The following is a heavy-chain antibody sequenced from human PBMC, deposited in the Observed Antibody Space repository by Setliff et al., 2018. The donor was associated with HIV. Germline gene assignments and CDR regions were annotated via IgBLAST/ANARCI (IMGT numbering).Heavy chain of an antibody. D-gene: IGHD3-10*01. Sequence: SETLSLTCAVSGYAISSGYYWGWIRRPPGKGLEWIGSIYNRGSTYYNPSLKSRVTISVDTSKNQFSLKLSSVTAADTAVYYCARELLRSWDGSENSYKPYYLDYWGQGTLVTVSS. CDR3: ARELLRSWDGSENSYKPYYLDY. V-gene: IGHV4-38-2*02. J-gene: IGHJ4*02. CDR2: IYNRGST. CDR1: GYAISSGYY.